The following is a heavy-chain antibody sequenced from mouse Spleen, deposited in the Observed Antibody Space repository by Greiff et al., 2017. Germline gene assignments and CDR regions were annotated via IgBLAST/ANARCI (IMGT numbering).Heavy chain of an antibody. V-gene: IGHV5-6-4*01. CDR2: ISSGGSYT. D-gene: IGHD2-2*01. CDR1: GFTFSSYT. J-gene: IGHJ2*01. Sequence: EVKLVESGGGLVKPGGSLKLSCAASGFTFSSYTMSWVSQTPEKRLEWVATISSGGSYTYYTERVKGRITFYRDNAKNTLYVQLSSLKSEDTAMYYCTRDRGDYRSTMFTSSYFCYWGQSTTLTVSS. CDR3: TRDRGDYRSTMFTSSYFCY.